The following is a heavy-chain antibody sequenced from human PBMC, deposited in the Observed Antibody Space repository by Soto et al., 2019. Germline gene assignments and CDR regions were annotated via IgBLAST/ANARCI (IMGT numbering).Heavy chain of an antibody. CDR1: GFIFSDYY. Sequence: QVQLVESGGGVVQPGRSLRLSCAASGFIFSDYYMHWVRQAPGKGLEWVAVISDDGSKKYYADSVKGRFAISRDNSKTGVYLQMNSLRPGDTAVNYCARSSYDDVSAGWSMDVWGEGTMGTVSS. CDR2: ISDDGSKK. J-gene: IGHJ6*02. CDR3: ARSSYDDVSAGWSMDV. D-gene: IGHD3-9*01. V-gene: IGHV3-30*09.